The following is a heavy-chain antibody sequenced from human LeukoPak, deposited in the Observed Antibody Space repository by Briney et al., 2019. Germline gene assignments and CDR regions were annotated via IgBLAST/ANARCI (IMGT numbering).Heavy chain of an antibody. CDR1: GFTFRSYW. D-gene: IGHD2-21*02. V-gene: IGHV3-74*01. CDR2: VIRDGSFT. Sequence: GGSLRLSCAASGFTFRSYWMHWVRQTPGKGLEWVSRVIRDGSFTNYADSVKGRFTISRDNAKNTLYLQMNSLRAEDTAVYYCAKDLRVTASYYFDYWGQGTLVTVSS. CDR3: AKDLRVTASYYFDY. J-gene: IGHJ4*02.